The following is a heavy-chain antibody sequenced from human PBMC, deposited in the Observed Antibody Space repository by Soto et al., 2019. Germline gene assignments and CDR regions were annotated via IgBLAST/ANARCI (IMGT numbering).Heavy chain of an antibody. CDR2: IVPIVETS. V-gene: IGHV1-69*12. J-gene: IGHJ4*02. CDR1: GGTFSSYA. CDR3: VRVVAIPGYPDN. D-gene: IGHD5-12*01. Sequence: QVQLVQSGAEVRQPASSVKVSCKTSGGTFSSYAISWVRQAPGQGLEWMGGIVPIVETSTYAQKFQGRVAITADESTSTACMELSSLRSDDTAIYYCVRVVAIPGYPDNWGQGTLVTVSS.